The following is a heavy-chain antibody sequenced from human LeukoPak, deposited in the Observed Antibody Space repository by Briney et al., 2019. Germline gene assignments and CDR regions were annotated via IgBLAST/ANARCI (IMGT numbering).Heavy chain of an antibody. Sequence: GGSLRLSCAASGFTFSSYAIHWVRQAPGKGLEWVSYISSSSSTIYYADSVKGRFTISRDNAKNSLYLQLNSLRAEDTAVYYCAREDASSWDYWGQGILVTVSS. CDR1: GFTFSSYA. CDR2: ISSSSSTI. V-gene: IGHV3-48*01. J-gene: IGHJ4*02. CDR3: AREDASSWDY. D-gene: IGHD6-13*01.